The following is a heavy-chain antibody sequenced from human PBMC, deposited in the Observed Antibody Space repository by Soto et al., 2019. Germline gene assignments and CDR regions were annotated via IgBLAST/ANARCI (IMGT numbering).Heavy chain of an antibody. Sequence: SETLSLTCAVYGGSFSGYYWSWIRQPPGKGLEWIGEINHSGSTNYNPSLKSRVTISVDTSKNQFSLKLSSVTAADTAVYYCARAVVAYNWFDPWGQGTQVTVSS. CDR1: GGSFSGYY. D-gene: IGHD3-3*02. J-gene: IGHJ5*02. CDR2: INHSGST. CDR3: ARAVVAYNWFDP. V-gene: IGHV4-34*01.